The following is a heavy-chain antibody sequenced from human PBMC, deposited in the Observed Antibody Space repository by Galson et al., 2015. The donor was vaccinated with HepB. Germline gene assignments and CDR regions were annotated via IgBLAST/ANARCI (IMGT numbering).Heavy chain of an antibody. CDR3: ARETTDAFDI. Sequence: SLRLSCAASGFILSNYGIHWVRQPPGKGLEWVAGIWNDGSTKYNADPVKGRFTVSRDSSKNTLYLQMNSLRADDTAVYYCARETTDAFDIWGQGTMVTVSS. CDR1: GFILSNYG. D-gene: IGHD1-7*01. CDR2: IWNDGSTK. J-gene: IGHJ3*02. V-gene: IGHV3-33*01.